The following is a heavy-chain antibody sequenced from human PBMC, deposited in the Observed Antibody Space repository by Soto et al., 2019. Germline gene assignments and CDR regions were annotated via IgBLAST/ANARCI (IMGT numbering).Heavy chain of an antibody. J-gene: IGHJ2*01. Sequence: EVQLVESGGSVVRPGGSLRLSCVVSGFTSGDYGMSWVRQGPGKGLEWVAGLNWNGARTTYADSVKGRFTVSRDNAKNSLYLQMNTLWAQDTAFYYCTSEGEYREYIGWYFDFLGRGTLVTVSS. V-gene: IGHV3-20*04. CDR3: TSEGEYREYIGWYFDF. CDR1: GFTSGDYG. CDR2: LNWNGART. D-gene: IGHD5-18*01.